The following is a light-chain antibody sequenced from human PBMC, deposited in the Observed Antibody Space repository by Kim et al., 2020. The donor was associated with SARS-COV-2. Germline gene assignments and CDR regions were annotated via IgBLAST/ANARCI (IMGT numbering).Light chain of an antibody. CDR1: SGDVGGYNY. V-gene: IGLV2-11*01. J-gene: IGLJ1*01. Sequence: QSALTQPRSVSGSPGQSVTISCTGTSGDVGGYNYVSWYQQHPGKAPKLMIYDVSKRPSGVPDRFSGSKSGNTASLTISGLQAEDEADYYCCSYAGSYANVFGTGTDVDVL. CDR3: CSYAGSYANV. CDR2: DVS.